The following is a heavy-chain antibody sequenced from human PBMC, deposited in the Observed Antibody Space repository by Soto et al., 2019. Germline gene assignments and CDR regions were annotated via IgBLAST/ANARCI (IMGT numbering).Heavy chain of an antibody. Sequence: SETLSLTCTVSGGSISSGDYYWSWIRQPPGKGLEWIGYIYYSGSTYYNPSLKSRVTISVDTSKNQFSLKLSSVTAADTAVYYCARERGLIAVAAMYYFDYWGQGTLVTVSS. V-gene: IGHV4-30-4*01. CDR3: ARERGLIAVAAMYYFDY. J-gene: IGHJ4*02. CDR2: IYYSGST. D-gene: IGHD6-19*01. CDR1: GGSISSGDYY.